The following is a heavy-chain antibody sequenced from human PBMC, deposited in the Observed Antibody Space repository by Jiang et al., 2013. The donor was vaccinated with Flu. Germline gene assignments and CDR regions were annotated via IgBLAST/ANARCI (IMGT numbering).Heavy chain of an antibody. CDR1: GFYLGDYG. J-gene: IGHJ4*02. D-gene: IGHD3-3*01. CDR3: TRGILEGWIYYFDY. CDR2: IRSNRYSGTT. V-gene: IGHV3-49*04. Sequence: VQLVESGGGLVQPGRSLRLSCTTSGFYLGDYGMTWVRQTPGKGLEWVGFIRSNRYSGTTEYAASVKGRFTISRDDFKSIAYLQMDSLKTEDTAMYYCTRGILEGWIYYFDYWGQGTPVTVSS.